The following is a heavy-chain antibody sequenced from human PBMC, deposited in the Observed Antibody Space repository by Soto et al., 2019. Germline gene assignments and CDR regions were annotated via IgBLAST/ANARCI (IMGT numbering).Heavy chain of an antibody. CDR2: IHYTGST. D-gene: IGHD6-6*01. J-gene: IGHJ4*02. Sequence: QVQLQESGPGLVKPSETLSLTCTVSGVSVNSDDYYWSWIRQPPGKGQAWIGYIHYTGSTTYNPPLQSRVTISLDTSRNHFSLSLSSVTAADTAVFYCAREYSNSPEAFDFWGRGTLVTVSS. CDR3: AREYSNSPEAFDF. V-gene: IGHV4-61*03. CDR1: GVSVNSDDYY.